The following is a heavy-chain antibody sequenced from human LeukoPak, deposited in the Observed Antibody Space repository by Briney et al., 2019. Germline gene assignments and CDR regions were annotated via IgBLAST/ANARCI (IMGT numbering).Heavy chain of an antibody. CDR2: IYYSGST. V-gene: IGHV4-30-4*08. D-gene: IGHD2-15*01. Sequence: SETLSLTCTVSGGSISNGDHYWSWIRQPPGKGLEWIGYIYYSGSTYYNPSLKSRVTISVDTSKNQFSLKLSSVTAADTAVYYCARILGYCSGGSCYDTVDYWGQGTLVTVSS. J-gene: IGHJ4*02. CDR3: ARILGYCSGGSCYDTVDY. CDR1: GGSISNGDHY.